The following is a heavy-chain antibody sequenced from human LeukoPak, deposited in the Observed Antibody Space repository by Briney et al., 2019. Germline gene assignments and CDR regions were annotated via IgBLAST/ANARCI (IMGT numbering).Heavy chain of an antibody. CDR1: GYTLTELS. Sequence: GASVKVSCKVSGYTLTELSMHWVRQAPGKGLEWMGGFDPEDGETIYAQKFQGRVTMTEDTSTDTAYMELSSLRSEDTAVYYCATIGTTVGATNYWGQGTLVTVSS. J-gene: IGHJ4*02. D-gene: IGHD1-26*01. CDR2: FDPEDGET. CDR3: ATIGTTVGATNY. V-gene: IGHV1-24*01.